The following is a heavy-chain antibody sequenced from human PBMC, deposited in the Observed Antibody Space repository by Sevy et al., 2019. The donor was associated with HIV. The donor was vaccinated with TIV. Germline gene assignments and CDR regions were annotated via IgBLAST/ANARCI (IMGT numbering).Heavy chain of an antibody. CDR2: ISGSGGST. Sequence: GGSLRLSCAASGFTFSSYAMSWVRQAPGKGLEWVSAISGSGGSTYYADSVKGRFTISRDNSKNTLYLQMNSLRAEGTAVYYCARNTASSAQIGYFQHWGQGTLVTVSS. J-gene: IGHJ1*01. D-gene: IGHD3-22*01. CDR1: GFTFSSYA. V-gene: IGHV3-23*01. CDR3: ARNTASSAQIGYFQH.